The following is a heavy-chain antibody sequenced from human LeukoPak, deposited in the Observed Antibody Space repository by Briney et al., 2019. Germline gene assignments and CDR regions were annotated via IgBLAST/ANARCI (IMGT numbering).Heavy chain of an antibody. V-gene: IGHV3-30*04. J-gene: IGHJ4*02. CDR2: ISYDGGNI. Sequence: GGSLRLSCAPSGFTLDNYAMHWVRQAPGKGLEWVALISYDGGNIYYADSVQGRFTISRDNSKNTLYLQMNSLRPEDTAVYYCARDPPLGSGWSQNYFDYWGQGTLVTVSS. CDR1: GFTLDNYA. D-gene: IGHD6-19*01. CDR3: ARDPPLGSGWSQNYFDY.